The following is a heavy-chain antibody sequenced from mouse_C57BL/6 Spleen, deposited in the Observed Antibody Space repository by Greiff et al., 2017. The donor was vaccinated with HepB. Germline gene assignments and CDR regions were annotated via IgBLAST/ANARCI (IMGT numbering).Heavy chain of an antibody. D-gene: IGHD2-4*01. J-gene: IGHJ3*01. CDR2: IDPSDSYT. CDR1: GYTFTSYW. V-gene: IGHV1-69*01. CDR3: ARSPYDYDFAY. Sequence: VQLQQPGAELVMPGASVKLSCKASGYTFTSYWMHWVKQRPGQGLEWIGEIDPSDSYTSYNQKFKGKSTLTVDKSSSTAYMQISSLTSEDSAVYYCARSPYDYDFAYWGQGTMVTVSA.